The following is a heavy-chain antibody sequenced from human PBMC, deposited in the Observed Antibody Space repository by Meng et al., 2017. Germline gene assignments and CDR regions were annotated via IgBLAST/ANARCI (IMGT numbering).Heavy chain of an antibody. Sequence: GESLKISCAASGFTFSSYSMNWVRQAPGKGLEWVSSISSSSSYIYYADSVKGRFTISRDNAKNSLYLQMNSLRAEDTAVYYCARDIVVVPAAIGYYYGMDVWGQGTTVTVPS. CDR2: ISSSSSYI. CDR1: GFTFSSYS. CDR3: ARDIVVVPAAIGYYYGMDV. V-gene: IGHV3-21*01. D-gene: IGHD2-2*01. J-gene: IGHJ6*02.